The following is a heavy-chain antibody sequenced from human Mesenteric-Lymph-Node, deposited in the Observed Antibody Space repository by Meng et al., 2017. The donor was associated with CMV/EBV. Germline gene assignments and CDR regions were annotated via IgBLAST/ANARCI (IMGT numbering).Heavy chain of an antibody. V-gene: IGHV1-3*01. CDR3: ARDDRTYYFDY. J-gene: IGHJ4*02. CDR1: GYSFTNYG. Sequence: SGKASGYSFTNYGMHWVRRAPGQRFEWMGWINGGNGDTKYSQKFQDRVTISRDTSASTAYIEVSSLRSEDTAVYYCARDDRTYYFDYWGQGALVTVSS. CDR2: INGGNGDT.